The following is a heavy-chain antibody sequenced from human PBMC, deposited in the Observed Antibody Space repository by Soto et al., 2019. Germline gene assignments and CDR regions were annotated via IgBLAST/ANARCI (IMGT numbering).Heavy chain of an antibody. CDR1: GFTFNSHT. CDR3: TRELAY. Sequence: EVQLVESGGDLVQPGGSLRLSCAASGFTFNSHTMKWVRQAPGKGLEWLSYISDSSSTIYYADSVEGRFTISRDNAKNSLYLQRNSLRAEDTAVYYCTRELAYWGQGTLVTVSA. CDR2: ISDSSSTI. V-gene: IGHV3-48*04. J-gene: IGHJ4*02. D-gene: IGHD6-6*01.